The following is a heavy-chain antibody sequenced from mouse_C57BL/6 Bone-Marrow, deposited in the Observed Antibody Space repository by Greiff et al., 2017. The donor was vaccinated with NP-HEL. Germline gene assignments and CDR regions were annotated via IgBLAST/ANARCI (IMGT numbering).Heavy chain of an antibody. CDR1: CFHIKDDY. Sequence: VQLQQSGAELVRPGASVKLSCTASCFHIKDDYMHWVKQRPEQGLEWIGWVDPENGDTEYASKFQGKATRTADTSSNTAYLQLSSLTSEDTAVYYCTTSYYDYFDYWGQGTTLTVSS. CDR3: TTSYYDYFDY. J-gene: IGHJ2*01. D-gene: IGHD2-4*01. V-gene: IGHV14-4*01. CDR2: VDPENGDT.